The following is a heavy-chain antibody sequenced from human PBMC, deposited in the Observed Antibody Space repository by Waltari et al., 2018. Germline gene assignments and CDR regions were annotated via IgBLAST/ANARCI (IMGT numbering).Heavy chain of an antibody. CDR2: ISKDGSNE. CDR3: AREVGVAAGTGFDF. Sequence: QVQLVESGGGVVQPGRSLRLSCAAPGFIFTTYAIHWARQAPGKGLEWVAGISKDGSNEDYADSVKGRFTISRDNSRNTLSLQMNSLETEDAAVYFCAREVGVAAGTGFDFGGQGTLVTVSA. J-gene: IGHJ4*02. D-gene: IGHD6-19*01. CDR1: GFIFTTYA. V-gene: IGHV3-30*04.